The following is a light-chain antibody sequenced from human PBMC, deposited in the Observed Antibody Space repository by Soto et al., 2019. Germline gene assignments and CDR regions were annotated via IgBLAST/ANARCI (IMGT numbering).Light chain of an antibody. Sequence: QSVLTQPPSASGTPGQRVTISCSGSSSNIGSNTVNWYQQLPGTAPKLLIYSNNQRPSGVPDRFSGSKSGTSASLAISGLQSEDEADYFCCSSAPESTYVFGSGTKVTVL. V-gene: IGLV1-44*01. CDR3: CSSAPESTYV. CDR1: SSNIGSNT. J-gene: IGLJ1*01. CDR2: SNN.